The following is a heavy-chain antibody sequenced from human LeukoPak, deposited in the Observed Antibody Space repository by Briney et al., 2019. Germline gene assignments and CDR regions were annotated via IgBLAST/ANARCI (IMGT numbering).Heavy chain of an antibody. J-gene: IGHJ6*03. CDR3: ARDGGYYYMDV. CDR1: GGSISSYY. D-gene: IGHD3-16*01. Sequence: SETLSLTCTVSGGSISSYYWSWIRQPPGKGLEWIGYIYYSGSTNYNPSLKSRVTISVDTSKNQFSLKLSSVTAADTAVYYCARDGGYYYMDVWGKGTTVTISS. CDR2: IYYSGST. V-gene: IGHV4-59*12.